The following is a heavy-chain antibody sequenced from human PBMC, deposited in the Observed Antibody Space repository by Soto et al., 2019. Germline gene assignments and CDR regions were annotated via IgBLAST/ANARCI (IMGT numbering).Heavy chain of an antibody. CDR2: ISGSGGST. D-gene: IGHD4-17*01. CDR3: AKADATTVTYKDYYYYGMDV. CDR1: GFTFSSYA. V-gene: IGHV3-23*01. Sequence: GGSLRLSCAASGFTFSSYAMSWVRQAPGKGLEWVSAISGSGGSTYYADSVKGRFTISRDNSKNTLYLQMNSLRAEDTAVYYCAKADATTVTYKDYYYYGMDVWGQGTTVTVSS. J-gene: IGHJ6*02.